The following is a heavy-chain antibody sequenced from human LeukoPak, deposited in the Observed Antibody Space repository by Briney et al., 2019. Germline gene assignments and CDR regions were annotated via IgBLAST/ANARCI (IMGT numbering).Heavy chain of an antibody. J-gene: IGHJ4*02. D-gene: IGHD6-13*01. Sequence: ASVKVSCKASGYTFTSYGISWVRQAPGQGLEWMGWINAYNGNTNYAQKLQGRVTMTTDTSTSTAYMELRSLRSDDTAVYYCARVTGYMIEDYFDYWGRGPLVTVSS. CDR1: GYTFTSYG. CDR2: INAYNGNT. V-gene: IGHV1-18*01. CDR3: ARVTGYMIEDYFDY.